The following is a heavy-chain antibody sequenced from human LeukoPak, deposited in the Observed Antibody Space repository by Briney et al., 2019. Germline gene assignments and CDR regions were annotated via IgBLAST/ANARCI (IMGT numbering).Heavy chain of an antibody. J-gene: IGHJ1*01. CDR3: ASSTWLPRPFQH. Sequence: SGGSLRLSCAASGFTFSGSAMHWVRQASGKGLEWVGRIRSKANSYATAYAASVKGRFTISRDNAKNSLYLQMNSLRAEDTAVYYCASSTWLPRPFQHWGQGTLVTVSS. CDR1: GFTFSGSA. D-gene: IGHD5-24*01. CDR2: IRSKANSYAT. V-gene: IGHV3-73*01.